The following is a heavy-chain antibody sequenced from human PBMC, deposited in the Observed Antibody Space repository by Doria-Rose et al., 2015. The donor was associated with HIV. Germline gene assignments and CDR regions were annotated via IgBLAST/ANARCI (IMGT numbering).Heavy chain of an antibody. Sequence: ASFSSRGYYWNWIRHVPGKGLESLGYTYYTGTSDYSPSLKSRLNMAVDTSKSQFSLKLSFVTVADTAVYYCARMGSYRELDYWGQGARVIVAA. J-gene: IGHJ4*02. D-gene: IGHD3-3*01. CDR3: ARMGSYRELDY. CDR1: ASFSSRGYY. CDR2: TYYTGTS. V-gene: IGHV4-31*02.